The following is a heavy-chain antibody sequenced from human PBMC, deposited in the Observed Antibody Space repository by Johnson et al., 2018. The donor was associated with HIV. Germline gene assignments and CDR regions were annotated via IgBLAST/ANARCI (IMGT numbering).Heavy chain of an antibody. J-gene: IGHJ3*02. CDR3: AKEDGNLNAFDI. V-gene: IGHV3-11*04. CDR2: ISGGSAGT. Sequence: QVHLVESGGGLVKPGGSLRLSCVGSGFTFSDYYMSWVRQAPGKGLEWIAYISGGSAGTFYADSVKGRFTISRDNGNKVVYLQMDSLRAEDTAVYYCAKEDGNLNAFDIWGQGTMVTVSS. CDR1: GFTFSDYY. D-gene: IGHD5-24*01.